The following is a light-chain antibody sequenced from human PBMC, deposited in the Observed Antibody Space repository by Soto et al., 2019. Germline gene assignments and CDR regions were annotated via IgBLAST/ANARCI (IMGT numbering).Light chain of an antibody. Sequence: DIQMTQSPSTLSASVGDRVTITCRASQSISSWLAWYQQKPGKAPKLLIYMASSLESGVPSRFSGSGSGTDFTLTISSLQPDDFATYYCQQYNSYPWTFGQGTKVDIK. CDR3: QQYNSYPWT. CDR1: QSISSW. CDR2: MAS. V-gene: IGKV1-5*03. J-gene: IGKJ1*01.